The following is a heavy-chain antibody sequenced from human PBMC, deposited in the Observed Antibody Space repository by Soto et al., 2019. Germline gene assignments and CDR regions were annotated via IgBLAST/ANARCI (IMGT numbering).Heavy chain of an antibody. Sequence: QVQLVQSGPEVKVPGSSVKVSCQASGGTFAHFAITWVRQAPGQGLEWVGGIIPTFGTVDYAQSFQGRVTITADEFAGTAYIELYSLRSDDTAIYYCAGMDASLFEGGEWFDPWGQGTLVTVSS. J-gene: IGHJ5*02. D-gene: IGHD3-16*01. CDR1: GGTFAHFA. CDR3: AGMDASLFEGGEWFDP. CDR2: IIPTFGTV. V-gene: IGHV1-69*01.